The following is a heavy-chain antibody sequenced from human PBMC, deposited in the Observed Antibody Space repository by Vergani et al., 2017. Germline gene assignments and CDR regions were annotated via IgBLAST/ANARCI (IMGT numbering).Heavy chain of an antibody. CDR2: ISWNSGSI. D-gene: IGHD6-6*01. CDR3: AKIRIAALLDAFDI. J-gene: IGHJ3*02. Sequence: EVQLVESGGGLVQPGRSLRLSCAASGFTFDDYAMHWVRQAPGKGLEWVSGISWNSGSIGYADSVKGRFTISRDNAKNSLYLQMNSLRAEDTAVYYCAKIRIAALLDAFDIWGQGTMVTVSS. V-gene: IGHV3-9*01. CDR1: GFTFDDYA.